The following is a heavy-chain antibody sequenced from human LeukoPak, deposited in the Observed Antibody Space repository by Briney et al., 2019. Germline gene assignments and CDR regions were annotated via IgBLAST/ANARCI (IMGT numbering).Heavy chain of an antibody. V-gene: IGHV4-34*01. J-gene: IGHJ3*02. D-gene: IGHD3-10*01. CDR2: INHSGST. CDR1: GGSFSGYY. Sequence: SETLSLTCAVYGGSFSGYYWSWIRQPPGKGLEWIGEINHSGSTNYNPSLKSRVTISVDTSKNQFSLKLSSETAADTAVYYCAKSNGYGLVDIWGQGTMVTVSS. CDR3: AKSNGYGLVDI.